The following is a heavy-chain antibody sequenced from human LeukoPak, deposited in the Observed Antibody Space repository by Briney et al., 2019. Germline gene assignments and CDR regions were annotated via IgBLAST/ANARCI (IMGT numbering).Heavy chain of an antibody. D-gene: IGHD5-12*01. CDR2: ISWNSGSI. J-gene: IGHJ4*02. CDR3: AKGGMVARRNYFDY. Sequence: GGSLRLSCAASGFTFDDYAMHWVWQAPGKGLEWVSGISWNSGSIGYADSVKGRFTISRDNAKNSLYLQMNSLRAEDTALYYCAKGGMVARRNYFDYWGQGTLVTVSS. V-gene: IGHV3-9*01. CDR1: GFTFDDYA.